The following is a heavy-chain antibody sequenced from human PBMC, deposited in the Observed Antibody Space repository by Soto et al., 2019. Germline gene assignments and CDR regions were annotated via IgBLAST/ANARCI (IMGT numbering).Heavy chain of an antibody. Sequence: GGSLRLSCAASGFIVTSNYMSWVRQAPGKGLEWVSVIYSDGTTNYAESVKGRFTISRDNSKNTVYLQMNSLRAEDTAVYYAAKGGPGAYNELFEYWGKGTLVTVSS. D-gene: IGHD1-20*01. CDR1: GFIVTSNY. CDR3: AKGGPGAYNELFEY. V-gene: IGHV3-53*01. J-gene: IGHJ4*02. CDR2: IYSDGTT.